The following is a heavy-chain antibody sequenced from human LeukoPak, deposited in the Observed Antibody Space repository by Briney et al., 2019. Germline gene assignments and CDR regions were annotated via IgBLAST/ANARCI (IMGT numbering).Heavy chain of an antibody. V-gene: IGHV4-59*08. CDR2: MHYSGCT. CDR1: SGSISSYY. J-gene: IGHJ2*01. D-gene: IGHD4-11*01. Sequence: SDTLTLTCTVSSGSISSYYWSWIRQPPGKALEWIGYMHYSGCTNYNPSLKSRVTMSVDTSKNQFSLKLSSVAAADTAVYYCAASHSTVRYFDLWGRGTLVTVSS. CDR3: AASHSTVRYFDL.